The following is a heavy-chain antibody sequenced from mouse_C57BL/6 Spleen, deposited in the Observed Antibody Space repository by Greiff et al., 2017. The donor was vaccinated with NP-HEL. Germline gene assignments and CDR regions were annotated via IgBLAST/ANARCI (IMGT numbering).Heavy chain of an antibody. CDR2: IDPSDSYT. Sequence: QVQLQQPGAELVRPGTSVKLSCKASGYTFTSYWMHWVKQRPGQGLEWIGVIDPSDSYTNYNQKFKGKATLTVDTSSSTAYMQLSSLTSEDSAVYDCARGGTTVVAHWYFDVWGTGTTVTVSS. J-gene: IGHJ1*03. CDR3: ARGGTTVVAHWYFDV. CDR1: GYTFTSYW. V-gene: IGHV1-59*01. D-gene: IGHD1-1*01.